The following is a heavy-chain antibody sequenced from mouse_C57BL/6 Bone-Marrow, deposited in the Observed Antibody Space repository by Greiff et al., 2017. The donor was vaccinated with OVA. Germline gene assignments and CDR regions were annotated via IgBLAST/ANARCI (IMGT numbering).Heavy chain of an antibody. V-gene: IGHV1-4*01. Sequence: QVHVKQSGAELARPGASVKMSCKASGYTFTSYTMHWVKQRPGQGLEWIGYLNPSSGYTKYNQKCKDKATLPADKSSSTAYMQLSSLTSEDSAVYYCARRGRIYYGYFDYWGKGTTLTVSS. CDR1: GYTFTSYT. CDR3: ARRGRIYYGYFDY. CDR2: LNPSSGYT. J-gene: IGHJ2*01. D-gene: IGHD2-1*01.